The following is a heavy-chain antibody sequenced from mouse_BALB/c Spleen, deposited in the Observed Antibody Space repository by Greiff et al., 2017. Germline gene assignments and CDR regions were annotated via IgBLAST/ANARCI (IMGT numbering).Heavy chain of an antibody. D-gene: IGHD2-2*01. J-gene: IGHJ4*01. V-gene: IGHV2-2*02. CDR3: ARNGYDYYAMDY. CDR1: GFSLTSYG. Sequence: QVHVKQSGPGLVQPSQSLSITCTVSGFSLTSYGVHWVRQSPGKGLEWLGVIWSGGSTDYNAAFISRLSISKDNSKSQVFFKMNSLQANDTAIYYCARNGYDYYAMDYWGQGTSVTVSS. CDR2: IWSGGST.